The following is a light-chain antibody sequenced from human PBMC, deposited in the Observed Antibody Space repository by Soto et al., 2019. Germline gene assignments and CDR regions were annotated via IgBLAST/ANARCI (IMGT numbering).Light chain of an antibody. CDR2: AAS. CDR3: QQYNNWPPWT. V-gene: IGKV3-15*01. CDR1: QSVSSD. J-gene: IGKJ1*01. Sequence: EIVKTQSPVTLSASSGERVTLSCRASQSVSSDLAWYQQKPGQAPRLLIYAASTRATGIPARFSGSGSGTEFILTISSLQSEDSAVYYCQQYNNWPPWTFGQGTKVEIK.